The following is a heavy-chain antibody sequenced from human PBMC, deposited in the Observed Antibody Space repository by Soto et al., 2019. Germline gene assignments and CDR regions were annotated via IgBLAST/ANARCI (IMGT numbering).Heavy chain of an antibody. CDR2: FDPEDGET. D-gene: IGHD3-10*01. J-gene: IGHJ4*02. CDR1: GSTLTELS. Sequence: ASVKVSCKVSGSTLTELSMHWVRQAPGKGLEWMGGFDPEDGETIYAQKFQGRVTMTEDTSTDTAYMELSSLRSEDTAVYYCATDPRHYYGSGSYGYWGQGTLVTVSS. V-gene: IGHV1-24*01. CDR3: ATDPRHYYGSGSYGY.